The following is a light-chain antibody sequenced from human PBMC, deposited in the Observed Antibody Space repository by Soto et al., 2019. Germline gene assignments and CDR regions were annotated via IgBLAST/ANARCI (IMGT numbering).Light chain of an antibody. Sequence: EIVLTQSPGTLSVSLGERATVSCRASQSVGINLAWYQQRPGQTPRLLIYDASTRATGVPARFSGSGSGTEFSLTVSSLQAEDSAIYYCQQYNSYSWTFGQGTKVEMK. J-gene: IGKJ1*01. V-gene: IGKV3-15*01. CDR1: QSVGIN. CDR2: DAS. CDR3: QQYNSYSWT.